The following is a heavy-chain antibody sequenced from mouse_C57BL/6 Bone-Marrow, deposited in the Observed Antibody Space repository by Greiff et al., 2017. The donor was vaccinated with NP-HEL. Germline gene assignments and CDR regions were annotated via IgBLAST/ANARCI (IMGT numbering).Heavy chain of an antibody. V-gene: IGHV1-81*01. J-gene: IGHJ3*01. CDR1: GYTFTSYG. CDR3: ARWGLLRIAY. CDR2: IYPRSGNT. Sequence: SGAELARPGASVKLSCKASGYTFTSYGISWVKQRTGQGLEWIGEIYPRSGNTYYNEKFKGKATLTADKSSSTAYMELRSLTSEDSAVYFCARWGLLRIAYWGQGTLVTVSA. D-gene: IGHD1-1*01.